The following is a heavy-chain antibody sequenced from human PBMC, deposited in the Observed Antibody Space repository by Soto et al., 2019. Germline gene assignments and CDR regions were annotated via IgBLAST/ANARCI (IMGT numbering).Heavy chain of an antibody. CDR1: GGTFSSYA. CDR3: ARSGSSWALPQYYFDY. V-gene: IGHV1-69*13. CDR2: IIPIFGTA. D-gene: IGHD6-13*01. Sequence: GASVNVSCKASGGTFSSYAISWVRQAPGQGLEWMGGIIPIFGTANYAQKFQGRVTITADESTSTAYMELSSLRSEDTAVYYCARSGSSWALPQYYFDYWGQGTLVTVSS. J-gene: IGHJ4*02.